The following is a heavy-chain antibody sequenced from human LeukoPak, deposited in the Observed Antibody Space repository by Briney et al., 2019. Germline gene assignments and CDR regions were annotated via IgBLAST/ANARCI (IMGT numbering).Heavy chain of an antibody. CDR3: TTTVWTGQFPDYFDV. D-gene: IGHD4-17*01. CDR2: IGSGAKM. V-gene: IGHV3-69-1*02. J-gene: IGHJ4*02. CDR1: GFSISGRD. Sequence: GGSLRLSCTVSGFSISGRDMTWGRQAPGKGLEWVSSIGSGAKMFYTDSVKGRFTVSRDTSKNTLFLQMNSLRAEDTAVYYCTTTVWTGQFPDYFDVWGQGTLVTVSS.